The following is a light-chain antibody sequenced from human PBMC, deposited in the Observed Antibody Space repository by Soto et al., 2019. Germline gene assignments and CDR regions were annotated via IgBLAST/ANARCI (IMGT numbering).Light chain of an antibody. CDR2: RSN. V-gene: IGLV1-47*01. Sequence: QAVVTQPPSASGTPGQRVTISCSGSSSNIGNNYVYWYQKLPGTAPKLLIYRSNQRPSGVPDRFSGSKSGTSASLAISGLRSEDEADYYCAAWDDSLSGYVIFGGGTKLTVL. CDR1: SSNIGNNY. J-gene: IGLJ2*01. CDR3: AAWDDSLSGYVI.